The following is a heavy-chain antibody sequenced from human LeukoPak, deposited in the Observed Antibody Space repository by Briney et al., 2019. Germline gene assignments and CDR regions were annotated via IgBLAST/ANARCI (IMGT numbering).Heavy chain of an antibody. Sequence: GGSLRLSCAASGFTFSSYAMSWVRQAPGKGLEWVSAISGSGGSTYYADSVKGRFTISRDNSKNTLYLQMNSLRAEDTAVYYCAKAVYYDFWSGYFFDYWGQGTLSPSPQ. V-gene: IGHV3-23*01. D-gene: IGHD3-3*01. CDR1: GFTFSSYA. CDR3: AKAVYYDFWSGYFFDY. J-gene: IGHJ4*02. CDR2: ISGSGGST.